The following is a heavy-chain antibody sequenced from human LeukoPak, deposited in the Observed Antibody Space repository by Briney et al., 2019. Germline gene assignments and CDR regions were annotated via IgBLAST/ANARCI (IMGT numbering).Heavy chain of an antibody. Sequence: GGSLRLSCAASGFTFSSYEMNWVRQAPGKGLEWVSYISSNGSTIYYADSVKGRFTISRDNAKNSLYLQMNSLRAEDTAVYYCAELGITMIGGVWGKGTTVTVSS. D-gene: IGHD3-10*02. J-gene: IGHJ6*04. CDR3: AELGITMIGGV. V-gene: IGHV3-48*03. CDR2: ISSNGSTI. CDR1: GFTFSSYE.